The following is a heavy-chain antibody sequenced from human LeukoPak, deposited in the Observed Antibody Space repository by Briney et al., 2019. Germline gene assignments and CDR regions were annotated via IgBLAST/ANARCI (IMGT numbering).Heavy chain of an antibody. CDR3: ARGRLARFYCSGGSCYPRAYYFDY. Sequence: PSETLSLTCGVYGGSFSGYLWTWIRQPPGKDLEWLGEINHSGSANYHPSLKSRVTISVDTSKNQFSLKLSPVTAADTAVYYCARGRLARFYCSGGSCYPRAYYFDYWGQGTLVTVSS. CDR1: GGSFSGYL. V-gene: IGHV4-34*01. D-gene: IGHD2-15*01. CDR2: INHSGSA. J-gene: IGHJ4*02.